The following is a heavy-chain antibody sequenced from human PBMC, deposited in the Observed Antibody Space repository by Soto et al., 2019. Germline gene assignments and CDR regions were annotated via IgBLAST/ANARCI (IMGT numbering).Heavy chain of an antibody. J-gene: IGHJ4*02. D-gene: IGHD1-7*01. Sequence: SETLSLTCAVSGYSISSGYYWGCIRQPPGKGLEWIGSIYHSGSTYYNPSLKSRVTISVDTSKNQFSLKLSSVTAADTAVYYCARDSQGGITGTKFDYWGQGTLVTVSS. CDR1: GYSISSGYY. CDR3: ARDSQGGITGTKFDY. V-gene: IGHV4-38-2*02. CDR2: IYHSGST.